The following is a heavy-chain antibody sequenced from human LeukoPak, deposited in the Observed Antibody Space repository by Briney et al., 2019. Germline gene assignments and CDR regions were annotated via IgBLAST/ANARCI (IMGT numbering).Heavy chain of an antibody. D-gene: IGHD1-1*01. Sequence: PGGSLRLSCAVSGFRVSDYYMSWVRQAPGKGLEWVSTISGSGGNTYYADSVKGRFTISRDNSKNTLYLQMNSLRAEDTAVYYCAKGALTYNWNDPFDYWGQGTLVTVSS. CDR3: AKGALTYNWNDPFDY. CDR2: ISGSGGNT. J-gene: IGHJ4*02. V-gene: IGHV3-23*01. CDR1: GFRVSDYY.